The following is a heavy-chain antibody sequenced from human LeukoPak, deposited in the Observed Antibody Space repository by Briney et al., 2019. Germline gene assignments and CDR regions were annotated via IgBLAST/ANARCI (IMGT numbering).Heavy chain of an antibody. CDR3: AKEVGSYPD. CDR1: GFTFSRYA. V-gene: IGHV3-23*01. D-gene: IGHD1-26*01. J-gene: IGHJ4*02. Sequence: GGALRLSCAASGFTFSRYAMSGVRQAPGKGREWVSAISGSGGSTYYADSVKGRFTISRDNSKNTLYLQMNSLRAEDTAVYYCAKEVGSYPDWGQGTLVTVSS. CDR2: ISGSGGST.